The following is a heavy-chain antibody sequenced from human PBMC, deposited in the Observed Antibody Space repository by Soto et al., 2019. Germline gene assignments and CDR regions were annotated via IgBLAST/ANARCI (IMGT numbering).Heavy chain of an antibody. CDR2: MNPNSGNT. Sequence: QVQLVQSGAEVKKPGASVKVSCKASGYTFTSYEINWVRQATGQGLEWMGWMNPNSGNTGYAQKFQGRVTMTRNTSISTAYMELSSLRSEDTAVYYGARGRWYCSGGSCYFLTRRNWFDPWGQGTLVTVSS. V-gene: IGHV1-8*01. J-gene: IGHJ5*02. D-gene: IGHD2-15*01. CDR3: ARGRWYCSGGSCYFLTRRNWFDP. CDR1: GYTFTSYE.